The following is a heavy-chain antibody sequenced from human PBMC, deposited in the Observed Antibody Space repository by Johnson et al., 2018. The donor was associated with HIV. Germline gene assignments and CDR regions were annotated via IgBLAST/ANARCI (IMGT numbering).Heavy chain of an antibody. V-gene: IGHV3-11*04. CDR2: ISSSGSTI. CDR1: GFTFSDYY. CDR3: ARVTPQRGDNDVFDI. D-gene: IGHD3-16*01. Sequence: QVQLVESGGGVVRPGGSLRLSCAASGFTFSDYYMSWIRQAPGKGLEWVSYISSSGSTIYYADSVKGRFTISRDNSKNMLYLQMNSLRAEDTAVYYCARVTPQRGDNDVFDIWGQGTMVTVSS. J-gene: IGHJ3*02.